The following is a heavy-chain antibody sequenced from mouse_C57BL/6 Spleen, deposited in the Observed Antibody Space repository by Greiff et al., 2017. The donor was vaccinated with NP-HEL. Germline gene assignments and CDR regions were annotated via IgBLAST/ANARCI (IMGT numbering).Heavy chain of an antibody. CDR2: INPSSGYT. CDR3: AREGLFYYGSSYWYFDV. V-gene: IGHV1-4*01. D-gene: IGHD1-1*01. Sequence: VQLQQSGAELARPGASVKMSCKASGYTFTSYTMHWVKQRPRQGLEWIGYINPSSGYTKYNQKFKDKATLTADKSSSTAYMQLSSLTSEDSAVYYCAREGLFYYGSSYWYFDVWGTGTTVTVSS. J-gene: IGHJ1*03. CDR1: GYTFTSYT.